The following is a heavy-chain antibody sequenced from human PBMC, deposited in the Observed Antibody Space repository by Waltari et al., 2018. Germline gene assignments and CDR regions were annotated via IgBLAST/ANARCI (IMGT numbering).Heavy chain of an antibody. Sequence: HVQLVESGGGVVQPGRSLRLSCAASGFTFSSYAMHWVRQAPGKGLEWVAVISYDGSNKYYADSVKGRFTISRDNSKNTLYLQMNSLRAEDTAVYYCARDLAYSGSSDYYFDYWGQGTLVTVSS. CDR3: ARDLAYSGSSDYYFDY. V-gene: IGHV3-30-3*01. J-gene: IGHJ4*02. CDR1: GFTFSSYA. D-gene: IGHD1-26*01. CDR2: ISYDGSNK.